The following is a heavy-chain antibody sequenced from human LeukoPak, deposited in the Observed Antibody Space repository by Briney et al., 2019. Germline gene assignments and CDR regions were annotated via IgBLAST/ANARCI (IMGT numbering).Heavy chain of an antibody. CDR2: IWYDGSNK. Sequence: PGRSLRLSCAASGFTFSSYGMHWVRQAPGKGLEWVALIWYDGSNKYYADSVKGRFTISRDNSKNTLYLQMNSLRAEDTAVYYCAKIRVSSGWYYFDYWGQGTLVTVSP. D-gene: IGHD6-19*01. J-gene: IGHJ4*02. CDR3: AKIRVSSGWYYFDY. CDR1: GFTFSSYG. V-gene: IGHV3-33*06.